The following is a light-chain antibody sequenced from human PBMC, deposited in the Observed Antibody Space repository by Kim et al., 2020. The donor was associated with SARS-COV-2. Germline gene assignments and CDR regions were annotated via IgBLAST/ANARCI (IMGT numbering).Light chain of an antibody. CDR1: QSVAGF. CDR2: DAS. V-gene: IGKV3-11*01. CDR3: QQRSNWPPRYT. J-gene: IGKJ2*01. Sequence: EIVLTQSPATLSLSPGERATLSCRASQSVAGFLAWYQQKPGQAPRLLIYDASNRATGIPARFSGSGSGTDFTLTISSLEPDDFAVYYCQQRSNWPPRYTFGQGTKLEI.